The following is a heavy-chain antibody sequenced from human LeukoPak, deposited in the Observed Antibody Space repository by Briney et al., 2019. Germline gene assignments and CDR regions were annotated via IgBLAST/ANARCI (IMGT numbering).Heavy chain of an antibody. CDR1: GYTFTGYY. CDR2: ISGDNGDT. Sequence: ASVKVSCKASGYTFTGYYMHWVRQAPGQGLEWMGWISGDNGDTNYAQKLQGRVTMTTDTSTSAAYMELRSLRYDDTAVYYCARDRYGVRSGSCDYWGQGTLVTVSS. CDR3: ARDRYGVRSGSCDY. D-gene: IGHD1-26*01. J-gene: IGHJ4*02. V-gene: IGHV1-18*04.